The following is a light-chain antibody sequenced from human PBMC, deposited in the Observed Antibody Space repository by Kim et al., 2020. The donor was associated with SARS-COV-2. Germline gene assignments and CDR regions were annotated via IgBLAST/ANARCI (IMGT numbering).Light chain of an antibody. CDR1: QSISNW. V-gene: IGKV1-5*01. J-gene: IGKJ2*01. Sequence: SSLSASVGDRVTLTCRASQSISNWLAWYQQKPGKAPRLLIYGASNFESGVPSRFGGSGSGTEFTLTISSLQPDDFATYYCQQYNGCFGQGTKLEI. CDR3: QQYNGC. CDR2: GAS.